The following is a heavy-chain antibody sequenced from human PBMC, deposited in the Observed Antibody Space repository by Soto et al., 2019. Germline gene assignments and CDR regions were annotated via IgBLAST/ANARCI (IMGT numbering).Heavy chain of an antibody. V-gene: IGHV3-9*01. J-gene: IGHJ6*03. CDR3: AKDTVAAYYYYMDV. D-gene: IGHD2-15*01. CDR2: ISWNSGSI. CDR1: GFTFDDYA. Sequence: EVQLVESGGGLVQPGRSLRLSCAASGFTFDDYAMHWVRQAPGKGLEWVSGISWNSGSIGYADSVKGRFTISRDNAKNSLHLQMNSLRAEDTALYYCAKDTVAAYYYYMDVWGKGTTVTVSS.